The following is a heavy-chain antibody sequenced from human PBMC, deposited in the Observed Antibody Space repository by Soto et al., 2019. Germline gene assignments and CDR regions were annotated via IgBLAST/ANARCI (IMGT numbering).Heavy chain of an antibody. V-gene: IGHV1-58*01. CDR1: GFTFTSSA. Sequence: QMQLVQSGPEVKKPGTSVKVSCKASGFTFTSSAVQWVRQARGQRLEWIGWIVVGSGNTNYAQKLQERVTITRDMSTSTAYMELSSLRSEDTAVYYCAADRRDYYDSSGYPLDYWGQGTLVTVSS. D-gene: IGHD3-22*01. CDR3: AADRRDYYDSSGYPLDY. J-gene: IGHJ4*02. CDR2: IVVGSGNT.